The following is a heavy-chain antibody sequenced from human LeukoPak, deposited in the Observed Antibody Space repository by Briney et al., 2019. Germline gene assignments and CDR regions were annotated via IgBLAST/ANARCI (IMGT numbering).Heavy chain of an antibody. CDR3: ARDNYFDTRGKFAAFDI. CDR2: ISYTGST. V-gene: IGHV4-59*01. D-gene: IGHD3-22*01. J-gene: IGHJ3*02. Sequence: PSETLSLTCTVSGASMSRDYWSWIRHPPGKGLEWIGYISYTGSTNHNPALKSRVSMSSDTSKNQFSLKLKSVTPADTAVYYCARDNYFDTRGKFAAFDIWGHGTMVTVSS. CDR1: GASMSRDY.